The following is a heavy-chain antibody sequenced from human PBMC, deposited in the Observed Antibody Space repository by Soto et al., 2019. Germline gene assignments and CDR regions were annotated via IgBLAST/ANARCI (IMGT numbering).Heavy chain of an antibody. CDR2: ISGSGGST. D-gene: IGHD1-26*01. V-gene: IGHV3-23*01. Sequence: GGSLRLSCAASGFTFSSYAMSWVRQAPGKGLEWVSAISGSGGSTYYADSVKGRFTISRDNSKNTLYLQMNSLRAEDTAVYYCAKDQEWELLLHYYYGMDVWGQGTTVTVSS. CDR1: GFTFSSYA. J-gene: IGHJ6*02. CDR3: AKDQEWELLLHYYYGMDV.